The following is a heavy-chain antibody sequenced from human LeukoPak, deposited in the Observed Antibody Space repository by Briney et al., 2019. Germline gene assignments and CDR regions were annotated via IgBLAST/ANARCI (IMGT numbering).Heavy chain of an antibody. CDR3: ARDRGYYDSSPFDY. V-gene: IGHV4-59*12. CDR1: GGSISSYY. J-gene: IGHJ4*02. D-gene: IGHD3-22*01. Sequence: PSETLSLTCTVSGGSISSYYWSWIRQPPGKGLEWIGYIYYSGSTNYNPSLKSRVTISVDTSKNQFSLKLSSVTAADTAVYYCARDRGYYDSSPFDYWGQGTLVTVSS. CDR2: IYYSGST.